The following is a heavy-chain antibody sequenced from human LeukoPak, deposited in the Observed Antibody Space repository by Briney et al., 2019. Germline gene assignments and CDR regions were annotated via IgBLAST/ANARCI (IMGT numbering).Heavy chain of an antibody. V-gene: IGHV4-61*01. CDR1: GGSVSSGSYY. D-gene: IGHD5-12*01. J-gene: IGHJ4*02. CDR2: IYYSGST. Sequence: SETLSLTCTVSGGSVSSGSYYWSWIRQPPGKGLEWIGYIYYSGSTNYNPSLKSRVTISVDTSKNQFSLKLSSVTAADTAVYYCARERMDIVATFDYWGQGTLVTVSS. CDR3: ARERMDIVATFDY.